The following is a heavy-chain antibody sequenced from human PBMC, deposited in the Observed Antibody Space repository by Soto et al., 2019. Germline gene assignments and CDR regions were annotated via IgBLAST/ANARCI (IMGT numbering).Heavy chain of an antibody. V-gene: IGHV1-3*05. CDR1: GYTFTSYA. D-gene: IGHD2-21*02. J-gene: IGHJ4*02. CDR2: INAGNGNT. CDR3: ASAWVVVTAPDY. Sequence: QVQLVQSGAEEKKPGASVKVSCKASGYTFTSYAMHWVRQAPGQRLEWMGWINAGNGNTKYSQKFQGRVTITRDTSASTAYMELCSLRSEDTAVYYCASAWVVVTAPDYWGQGTLVTVSP.